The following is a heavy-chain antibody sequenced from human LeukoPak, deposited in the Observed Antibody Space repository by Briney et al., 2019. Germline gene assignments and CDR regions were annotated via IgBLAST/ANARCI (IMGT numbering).Heavy chain of an antibody. J-gene: IGHJ4*02. D-gene: IGHD3-10*01. Sequence: AGGSLRLSCAASGFTFSDYYMSWIRQAPGKGLEWVSYISSSGSTIYYADSVKGRFTISRDNAKNSLYLQMNSLRAEVTAVYYCARGQYYYGSGSYRELDYWGQGTLVTVSS. CDR3: ARGQYYYGSGSYRELDY. CDR1: GFTFSDYY. CDR2: ISSSGSTI. V-gene: IGHV3-11*04.